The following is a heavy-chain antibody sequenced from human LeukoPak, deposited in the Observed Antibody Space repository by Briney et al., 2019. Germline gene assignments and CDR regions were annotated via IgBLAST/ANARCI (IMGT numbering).Heavy chain of an antibody. D-gene: IGHD3-10*01. Sequence: SETLSLTCAVSGGSISSNSYYWGWIRQPPGKGLEWIGSIYYSGSTYYNPSLKSRVTISVDTSRNQFSLKLTSVTAADTAVYFCARQLYVSGSYYAPMDVWGKGTTVMISS. J-gene: IGHJ6*03. CDR2: IYYSGST. V-gene: IGHV4-39*01. CDR3: ARQLYVSGSYYAPMDV. CDR1: GGSISSNSYY.